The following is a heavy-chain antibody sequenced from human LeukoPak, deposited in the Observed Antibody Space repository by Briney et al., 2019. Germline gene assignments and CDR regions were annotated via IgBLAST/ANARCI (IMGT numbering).Heavy chain of an antibody. Sequence: GGSLRLSCAASGFTFSDYWMQWVRQAPGKGLVWVSRINSDGSDTTYADSVKGRFTISRDNAKNSLYLQMNSLRAEDTAVYYCARAGIAAATSWFDPWGQGTLVTVSS. CDR1: GFTFSDYW. J-gene: IGHJ5*02. CDR3: ARAGIAAATSWFDP. D-gene: IGHD6-13*01. V-gene: IGHV3-74*01. CDR2: INSDGSDT.